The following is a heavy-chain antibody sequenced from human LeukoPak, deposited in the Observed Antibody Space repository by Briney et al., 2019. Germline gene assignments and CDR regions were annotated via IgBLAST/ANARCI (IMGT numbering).Heavy chain of an antibody. CDR1: GFTFSSYD. D-gene: IGHD3-10*01. V-gene: IGHV3-13*01. J-gene: IGHJ4*02. Sequence: GGPLRLSCAASGFTFSSYDMHWVRQPTGRGLEWVAAIGTAGDSYYPGSVRGRFTVSREDAKNSLYLQMNSLTAGDTAVYYCARGYSYRYEYWGQGTLVTVSS. CDR2: IGTAGDS. CDR3: ARGYSYRYEY.